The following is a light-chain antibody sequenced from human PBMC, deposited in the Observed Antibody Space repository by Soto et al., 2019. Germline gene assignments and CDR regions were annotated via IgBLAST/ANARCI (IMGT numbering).Light chain of an antibody. J-gene: IGKJ1*01. CDR3: QHYNSYSEA. CDR2: KAS. CDR1: QTISSW. Sequence: DIQMTQSPSTLSGSVGDRVTITCRASQTISSWLAWYQQKPGKAPKLLIYKASTLKSGVPSRFSGSGSGTEFTLTISSLQPDDFATYYCQHYNSYSEAFGQWTKGELK. V-gene: IGKV1-5*03.